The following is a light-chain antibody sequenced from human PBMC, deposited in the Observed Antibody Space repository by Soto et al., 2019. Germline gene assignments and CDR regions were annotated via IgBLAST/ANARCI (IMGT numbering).Light chain of an antibody. CDR1: QGISSY. Sequence: DIQLTQSPSFLSASVGGRVTITCRASQGISSYLAWYQQKPGKAPKLPIYAASTLQSGVPSRFSGSGSGTEFTLTISSLQPEDFATYYCQQLNSYPLTFGGGTKVDIK. CDR3: QQLNSYPLT. V-gene: IGKV1-9*01. CDR2: AAS. J-gene: IGKJ4*01.